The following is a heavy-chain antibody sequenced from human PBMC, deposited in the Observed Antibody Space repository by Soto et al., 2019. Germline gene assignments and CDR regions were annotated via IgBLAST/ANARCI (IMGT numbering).Heavy chain of an antibody. D-gene: IGHD4-17*01. CDR1: GFSLSTSGVG. J-gene: IGHJ3*02. Sequence: GSGPTLVNPTQTLTLTCTFSGFSLSTSGVGVGWIRQPPGKALEWLALIYWDDDKRYSPSLKSRLSITKDTSKNQVVLTMTNMDPVDTATYYCAHRPTVTTAHDAFDIWGQGTMVTVSS. CDR3: AHRPTVTTAHDAFDI. V-gene: IGHV2-5*02. CDR2: IYWDDDK.